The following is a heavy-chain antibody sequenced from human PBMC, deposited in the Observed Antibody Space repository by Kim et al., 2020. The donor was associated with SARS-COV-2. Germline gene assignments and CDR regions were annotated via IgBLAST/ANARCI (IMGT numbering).Heavy chain of an antibody. CDR2: ISGSGGST. V-gene: IGHV3-23*01. J-gene: IGHJ4*02. Sequence: GGSLRLSCAASGFTFSSYAMSWVRQAPGKGLEWVSAISGSGGSTYYADSVKVRFTISRDNSKNTLYLQMNSLRAEDTAVYYCSKHWNVWGSYPTSYFDYWGQGTLVTVSS. D-gene: IGHD3-16*02. CDR3: SKHWNVWGSYPTSYFDY. CDR1: GFTFSSYA.